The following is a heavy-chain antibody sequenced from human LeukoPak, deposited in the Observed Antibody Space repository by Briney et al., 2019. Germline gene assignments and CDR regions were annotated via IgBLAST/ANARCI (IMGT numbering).Heavy chain of an antibody. D-gene: IGHD3-10*01. CDR1: GFTFSSYA. J-gene: IGHJ4*02. Sequence: PGRSQRLSCAASGFTFSSYAFHWVRQAPGKGLEWVSTISYHGRDKYYADSVKGRFTISRDSSKNTVYLQMDSLRAEDTSVYYCARGRSGSWAFDFCGQGTLVTVSS. CDR2: ISYHGRDK. V-gene: IGHV3-30*04. CDR3: ARGRSGSWAFDF.